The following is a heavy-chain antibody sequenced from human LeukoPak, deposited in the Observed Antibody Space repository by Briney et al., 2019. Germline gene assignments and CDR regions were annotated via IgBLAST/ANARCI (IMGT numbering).Heavy chain of an antibody. Sequence: GGSLRLSCAASGFIFSSYWMHWVRHAPGKGLVWVSRINTDGSSTSYADSVKGRFTISRDNAKNSLYLQMNSLRAEDTAVYYCARDQGNTAMSYDAFDIWGQGTMVTVSS. CDR1: GFIFSSYW. CDR2: INTDGSST. V-gene: IGHV3-74*01. J-gene: IGHJ3*02. CDR3: ARDQGNTAMSYDAFDI. D-gene: IGHD5-18*01.